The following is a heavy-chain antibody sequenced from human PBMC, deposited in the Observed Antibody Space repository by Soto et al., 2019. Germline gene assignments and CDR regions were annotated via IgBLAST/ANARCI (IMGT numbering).Heavy chain of an antibody. CDR1: GGSIRSGGYY. Sequence: PSETLSLTCTVSGGSIRSGGYYWSWVRQSPRRGLEWIGNIYYSGSTYYNPSLNSRLTISVDTSKNQFSLNLSSVTAADTAVYYCARDRLMATAGTARHYFGLDVWGQGTTVTVS. J-gene: IGHJ6*02. D-gene: IGHD5-18*01. V-gene: IGHV4-31*03. CDR2: IYYSGST. CDR3: ARDRLMATAGTARHYFGLDV.